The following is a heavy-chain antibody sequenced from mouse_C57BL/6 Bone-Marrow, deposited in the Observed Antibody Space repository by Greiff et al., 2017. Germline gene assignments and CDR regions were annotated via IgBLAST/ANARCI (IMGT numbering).Heavy chain of an antibody. CDR2: ISSGGSYT. CDR1: GFTFSSYG. D-gene: IGHD4-1*01. Sequence: EVQGVESGGDLVKPGGSLKLSCAASGFTFSSYGMSWVRQTPDKRLEWVATISSGGSYTYYPDSVKGRFTISRDNAKNTLYLQMSSLKSEDTAMYYCARRDWGDYWGQGTTLTVSS. V-gene: IGHV5-6*01. CDR3: ARRDWGDY. J-gene: IGHJ2*01.